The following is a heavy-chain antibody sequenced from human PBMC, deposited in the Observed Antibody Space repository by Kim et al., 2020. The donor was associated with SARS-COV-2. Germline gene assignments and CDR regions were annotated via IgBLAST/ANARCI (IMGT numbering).Heavy chain of an antibody. V-gene: IGHV3-33*01. CDR2: ISYDGRDK. J-gene: IGHJ2*01. D-gene: IGHD5-12*01. CDR1: GFSFSSYG. Sequence: GGSLRLSCAASGFSFSSYGRNWVRQAPGKGREGVAFISYDGRDKFYADSVKGRFTISRDNSNNTLSLQTNSLRADDTAVVYCARGPVDPKDGWYFDVWGRGTLVTVSS. CDR3: ARGPVDPKDGWYFDV.